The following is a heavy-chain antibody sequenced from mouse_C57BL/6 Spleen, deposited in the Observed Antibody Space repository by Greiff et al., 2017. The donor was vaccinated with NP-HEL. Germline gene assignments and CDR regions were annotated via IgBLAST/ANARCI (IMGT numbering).Heavy chain of an antibody. V-gene: IGHV5-17*01. CDR2: ISSGSSTI. CDR1: GFTFSDYG. D-gene: IGHD1-1*01. CDR3: AKGYYGSSLFAY. J-gene: IGHJ3*01. Sequence: DVMLVESGGGLVKPGGSLKLSCAASGFTFSDYGMHWVRQAPEKGLEWVAYISSGSSTIYYADTVKGRFTISRDNAKNTLFLQMTSLRSEDTAMYYCAKGYYGSSLFAYWGQGTLVTVSA.